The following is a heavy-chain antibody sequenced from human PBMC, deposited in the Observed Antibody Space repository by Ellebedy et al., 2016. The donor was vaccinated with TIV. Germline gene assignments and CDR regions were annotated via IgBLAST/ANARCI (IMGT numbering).Heavy chain of an antibody. J-gene: IGHJ3*01. Sequence: GESLKISXAASGFTFSSYWMSWVRQAPGKGLEWVANIKQDGSEKYYVDSVKGRFTISRDNAKNSLYLQMNSLRAEDTAVYYCARDSGSYYYDSSGYFGLFRAGGAFDFWGQGTMVTVSS. CDR1: GFTFSSYW. V-gene: IGHV3-7*03. CDR2: IKQDGSEK. D-gene: IGHD3-22*01. CDR3: ARDSGSYYYDSSGYFGLFRAGGAFDF.